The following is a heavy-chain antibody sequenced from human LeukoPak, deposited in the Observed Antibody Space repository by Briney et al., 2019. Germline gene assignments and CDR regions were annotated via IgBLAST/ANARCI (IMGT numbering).Heavy chain of an antibody. CDR1: GYSISSGYY. D-gene: IGHD3-10*01. Sequence: PSETLSLTCTVSGYSISSGYYWGWIRQPPGKGLEWIGSIYHSGSTYYNPSLKSRVTISVDTSKNQFSLKLSSVTAADTAVYYCARVGYYGSGNDFRFDPWGQGTLVTVSS. CDR2: IYHSGST. J-gene: IGHJ5*02. V-gene: IGHV4-38-2*02. CDR3: ARVGYYGSGNDFRFDP.